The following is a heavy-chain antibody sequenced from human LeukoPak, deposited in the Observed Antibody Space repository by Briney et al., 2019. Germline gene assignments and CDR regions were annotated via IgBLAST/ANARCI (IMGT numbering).Heavy chain of an antibody. D-gene: IGHD4-23*01. V-gene: IGHV3-23*01. CDR1: GFTFSRYA. CDR2: ISGSGGST. J-gene: IGHJ4*02. Sequence: PGGSLRLSCATSGFTFSRYAMSWVRQAPGKGLEWVSAISGSGGSTYYADSVKGRFTISRDNSKNTLYLQMNSLRAEDTAVYYCAKDLRYGGNPFDYWGQGTLVTVSS. CDR3: AKDLRYGGNPFDY.